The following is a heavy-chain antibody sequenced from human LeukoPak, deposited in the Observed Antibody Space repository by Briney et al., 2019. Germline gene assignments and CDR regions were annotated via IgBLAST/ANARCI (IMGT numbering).Heavy chain of an antibody. CDR3: AKDFYYGSGSEPLFDY. CDR2: ISYDGSNK. Sequence: GGSLRLSCAASGFTFSSYGMHWVRQAPGKGLEWVAAISYDGSNKYYADSVKGRFTISRDNSKNTLYLQMNSLRAEDTAVYYCAKDFYYGSGSEPLFDYWGQGTLVTVSS. D-gene: IGHD3-10*01. CDR1: GFTFSSYG. V-gene: IGHV3-30*18. J-gene: IGHJ4*02.